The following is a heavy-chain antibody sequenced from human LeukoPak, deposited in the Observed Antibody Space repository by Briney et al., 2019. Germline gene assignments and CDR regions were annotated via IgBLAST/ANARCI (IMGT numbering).Heavy chain of an antibody. J-gene: IGHJ6*02. CDR2: ISAYNGNT. D-gene: IGHD3-22*01. CDR3: ASGYYDSSEDGMDV. CDR1: GYTFTSYG. V-gene: IGHV1-18*01. Sequence: ASVKVSCKASGYTFTSYGISWVRQAPGQGLEWMGWISAYNGNTNYAQKLQGRVTMTTDTSTSTAYVELRSLRSDGTAVYYCASGYYDSSEDGMDVWGQGTTVTVSS.